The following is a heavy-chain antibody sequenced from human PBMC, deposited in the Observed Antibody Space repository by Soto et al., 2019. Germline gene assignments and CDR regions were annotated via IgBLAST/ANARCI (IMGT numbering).Heavy chain of an antibody. J-gene: IGHJ3*02. Sequence: QVQLVQSGAEVKKPGSSVKVSCKASGGTFSSYAISWVRQAPGQGLEWMGGIIPIFGTANYAQKFQGRVTITADESTSTADMELSSLRSADTAVYYCARDAPFYYYDSSGYYDAFDIWGQGTMVTVSS. CDR1: GGTFSSYA. D-gene: IGHD3-22*01. V-gene: IGHV1-69*01. CDR2: IIPIFGTA. CDR3: ARDAPFYYYDSSGYYDAFDI.